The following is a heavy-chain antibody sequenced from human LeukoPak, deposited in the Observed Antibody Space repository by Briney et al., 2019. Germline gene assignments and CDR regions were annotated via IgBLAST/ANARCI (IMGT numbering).Heavy chain of an antibody. CDR3: ARVARGGIVVVPAAMHY. Sequence: GGSLRLSCAASGFTFSSYAMHWVRQAPGKGLEWVAVISYDGSNKYYADSVKGRFTIPRDNSKNTLYLQMNSLRAEDTAVYYCARVARGGIVVVPAAMHYWGQGTLVTVSS. CDR2: ISYDGSNK. CDR1: GFTFSSYA. J-gene: IGHJ4*02. D-gene: IGHD2-2*01. V-gene: IGHV3-30*04.